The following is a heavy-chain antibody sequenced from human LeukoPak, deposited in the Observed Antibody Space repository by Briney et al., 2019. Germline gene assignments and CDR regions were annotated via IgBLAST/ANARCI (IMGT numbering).Heavy chain of an antibody. CDR1: XXXFSXXX. V-gene: IGHV3-73*01. Sequence: GGSLRLSCAXSXXXFSXXXMHWVRXXXXXXXXXXXXXXXXXXSYATAYAASVKGRFTISRDDSKNTAYLQMNSLKTEDTAVYYCTSRGIGIPYSSSWNHDVDYWGQGTLVTVSS. D-gene: IGHD6-13*01. CDR3: TSRGIGIPYSSSWNHDVDY. CDR2: XXXXXXSYAT. J-gene: IGHJ4*02.